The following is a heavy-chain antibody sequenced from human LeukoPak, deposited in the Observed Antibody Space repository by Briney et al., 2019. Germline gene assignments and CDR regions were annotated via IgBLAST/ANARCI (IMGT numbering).Heavy chain of an antibody. Sequence: SETLSFTCAVSGASISGSGYYWGWIRQPPGKGLEWIGNIYYSGSTYYNASLQSRVTISIDMSKNEFSLRLNSVTAADTAVYYCARGPIAAPISYDYWGQGTLVTVSS. CDR3: ARGPIAAPISYDY. D-gene: IGHD6-6*01. CDR2: IYYSGST. V-gene: IGHV4-39*01. J-gene: IGHJ4*02. CDR1: GASISGSGYY.